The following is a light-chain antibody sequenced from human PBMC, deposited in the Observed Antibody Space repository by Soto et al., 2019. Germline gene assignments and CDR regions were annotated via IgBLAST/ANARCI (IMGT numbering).Light chain of an antibody. J-gene: IGLJ1*01. Sequence: QSSLTQPRSVSGSPGQSVTISCIGTSSDVGGYNYVSWYQQHPGKAPKLIIYDVIKRPSGVPDRFSGSKSGNTASLTISGLQAEDEADYYCCSYAGSYTYYVFGTETKVTVL. CDR2: DVI. CDR1: SSDVGGYNY. V-gene: IGLV2-11*01. CDR3: CSYAGSYTYYV.